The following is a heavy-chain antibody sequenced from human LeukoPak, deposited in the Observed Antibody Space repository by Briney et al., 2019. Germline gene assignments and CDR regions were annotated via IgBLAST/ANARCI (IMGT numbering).Heavy chain of an antibody. D-gene: IGHD3-9*01. V-gene: IGHV4-39*07. CDR1: GGSISSSSYY. J-gene: IGHJ4*02. CDR2: IYYLGST. CDR3: ARDGYYDILTGYALTPFDY. Sequence: PSETLSLTCSVSGGSISSSSYYWGWIRQPPGKGPEWIGSIYYLGSTSYNPSLTSRVTMSVDLSKNQFSLTLIAVTAADTAVYYCARDGYYDILTGYALTPFDYWGQGILVTVSS.